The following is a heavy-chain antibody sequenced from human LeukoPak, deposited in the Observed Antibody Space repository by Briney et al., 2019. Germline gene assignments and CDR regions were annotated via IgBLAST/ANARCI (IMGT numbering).Heavy chain of an antibody. CDR1: GFTFSSYG. D-gene: IGHD6-19*01. Sequence: GGSLRLSCAASGFTFSSYGMHWVRQAPGKGLEWVAVISYDGSNKYYADSVKGRFTISRDNSKSTLYLQMNSLRAEDTAVYYCAKDRSSGWLDAFDIWGQGTMVSVSS. CDR3: AKDRSSGWLDAFDI. V-gene: IGHV3-30*18. CDR2: ISYDGSNK. J-gene: IGHJ3*02.